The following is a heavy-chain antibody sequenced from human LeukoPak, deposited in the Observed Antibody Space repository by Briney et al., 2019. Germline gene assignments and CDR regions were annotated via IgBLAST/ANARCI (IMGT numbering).Heavy chain of an antibody. V-gene: IGHV4-39*01. J-gene: IGHJ2*01. CDR3: AGHGVYLGFCSSSICYDDWYFDL. Sequence: SETLSLTCTVSGGSISSSSYYWGWIRQPPGKGLEWIGSMYYSGRTHYNPSLKSRVTISVDTSKNQLSLRLTSVTAADTAVYYCAGHGVYLGFCSSSICYDDWYFDLWGRGTLVTVSS. CDR1: GGSISSSSYY. D-gene: IGHD2-2*01. CDR2: MYYSGRT.